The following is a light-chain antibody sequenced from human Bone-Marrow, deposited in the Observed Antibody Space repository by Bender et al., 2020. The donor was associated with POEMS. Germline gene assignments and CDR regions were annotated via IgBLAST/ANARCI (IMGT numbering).Light chain of an antibody. CDR3: SSYAPNNNLV. V-gene: IGLV2-8*01. CDR1: SSDVGGYNY. CDR2: GVT. Sequence: QSALTQPPSASGSPGQSVTISCTGTSSDVGGYNYVSWYQQHPGKAPKVMIYGVTQRPSGVPDRFSGSKSADTASLTVSGLQTEDEADYFCSSYAPNNNLVFGGGTKLTVL. J-gene: IGLJ2*01.